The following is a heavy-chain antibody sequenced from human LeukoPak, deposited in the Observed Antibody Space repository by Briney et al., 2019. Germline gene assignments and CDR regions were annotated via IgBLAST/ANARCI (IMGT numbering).Heavy chain of an antibody. Sequence: ASVKVSCKASGYTFTGYYVHWVRQAPGKGLEWMGGFDPEDGETIYAQKFQGRVTMTEDTSTDTAYMELSSLRSEDTAVYYCATVYGSGTPLGLSMDYWGQGTLVTVSS. V-gene: IGHV1-24*01. CDR3: ATVYGSGTPLGLSMDY. D-gene: IGHD3-10*01. CDR1: GYTFTGYY. J-gene: IGHJ4*02. CDR2: FDPEDGET.